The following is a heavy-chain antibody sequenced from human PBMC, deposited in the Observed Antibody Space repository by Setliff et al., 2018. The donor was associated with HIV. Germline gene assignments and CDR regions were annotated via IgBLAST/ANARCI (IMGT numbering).Heavy chain of an antibody. CDR3: ARTLIVVVWVGAFDI. D-gene: IGHD2-21*01. V-gene: IGHV4-39*01. J-gene: IGHJ3*02. Sequence: SETLSLTCTVSGGSISSSSYYWGWIRQHPGKGLEWIGSIYYRGSTYYNPSLKSRVTISVDTPKNQFSLKLSSVTAADTAVYYCARTLIVVVWVGAFDIWGQGTMVTVSS. CDR2: IYYRGST. CDR1: GGSISSSSYY.